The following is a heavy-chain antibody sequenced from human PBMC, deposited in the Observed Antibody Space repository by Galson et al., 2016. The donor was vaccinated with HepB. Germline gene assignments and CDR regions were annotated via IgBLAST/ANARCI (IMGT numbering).Heavy chain of an antibody. Sequence: SLRLSCAASGFTVSSNYMSWVRQAPGKGLEWVSVIYSGGSTYYADSVKGRFTISRDNSKNTLYLQMNSLRAEDTAVYYCARLSWQWLVPILDYWGQGTLVTVSS. J-gene: IGHJ4*02. V-gene: IGHV3-53*01. D-gene: IGHD6-19*01. CDR1: GFTVSSNY. CDR2: IYSGGST. CDR3: ARLSWQWLVPILDY.